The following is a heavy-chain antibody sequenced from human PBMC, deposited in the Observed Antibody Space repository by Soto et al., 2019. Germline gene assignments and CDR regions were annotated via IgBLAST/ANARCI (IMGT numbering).Heavy chain of an antibody. CDR1: GVTFSSYA. J-gene: IGHJ4*02. V-gene: IGHV1-69*13. CDR3: ARERYYDSSGYYNLDY. Sequence: ASVKVSCKASGVTFSSYAISWVRQAPGQGLEWMGGIIPIFGTANYAQKFQGRVTITADESTSTAYMELSSLRSEDTAVYYCARERYYDSSGYYNLDYWGQGTLVTVS. D-gene: IGHD3-22*01. CDR2: IIPIFGTA.